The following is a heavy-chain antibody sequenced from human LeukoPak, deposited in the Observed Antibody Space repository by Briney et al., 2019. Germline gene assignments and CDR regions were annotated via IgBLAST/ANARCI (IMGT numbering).Heavy chain of an antibody. D-gene: IGHD2-15*01. CDR3: ARGRRILRVVVAAASWFDP. CDR1: GGSISSYY. V-gene: IGHV4-59*08. J-gene: IGHJ5*02. Sequence: PSVALSLTCTVSGGSISSYYWSWIRQPPGKGLEWIGYIYYSGSTNYNPSLTSRVTISVDTSKNQFSLKLSSVTAADTAVYYCARGRRILRVVVAAASWFDPWGQGTLVTVSS. CDR2: IYYSGST.